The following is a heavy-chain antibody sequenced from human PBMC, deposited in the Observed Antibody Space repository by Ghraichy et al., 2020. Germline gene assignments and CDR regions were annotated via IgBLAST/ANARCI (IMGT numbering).Heavy chain of an antibody. Sequence: ASVKVSCRTSGYSFHSHGISWVRQAPGQGLEWVGWISTYNGNTRYAQKFQHRVTLTTDTSPRTAFMELRSLRFDDTAVYYCARTDIDTPMVQNYWGQGTQVTVSS. D-gene: IGHD5-18*01. V-gene: IGHV1-18*01. CDR2: ISTYNGNT. CDR3: ARTDIDTPMVQNY. CDR1: GYSFHSHG. J-gene: IGHJ4*02.